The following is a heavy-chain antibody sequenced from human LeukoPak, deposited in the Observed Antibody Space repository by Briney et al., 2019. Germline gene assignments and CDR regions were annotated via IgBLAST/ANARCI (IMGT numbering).Heavy chain of an antibody. CDR1: GYTFTGYY. D-gene: IGHD5-12*01. CDR2: INPNSGGT. V-gene: IGHV1-2*02. J-gene: IGHJ4*02. Sequence: ASVKVSCKASGYTFTGYYMHWVRQAPGQGLEWMGWINPNSGGTNYAQKFQGRVTMTRNTSISTAYMELSSLRSEDTAVYYCARSYDRAFDYWGQGTLVTVSS. CDR3: ARSYDRAFDY.